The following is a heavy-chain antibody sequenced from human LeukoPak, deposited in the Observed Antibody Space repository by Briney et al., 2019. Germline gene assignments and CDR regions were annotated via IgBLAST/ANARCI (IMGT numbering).Heavy chain of an antibody. CDR1: GFTFSSYG. Sequence: GGSLRLSCAASGFTFSSYGMHWVRQAPGKGLEWVAFIRYDGSNKYYADSVKGRFTISRDNAKNSLYLQMNSLRAEDTAVYYCARGSSNSFDYWGQGTLVTVSS. CDR2: IRYDGSNK. J-gene: IGHJ4*02. CDR3: ARGSSNSFDY. V-gene: IGHV3-30*02. D-gene: IGHD2-2*01.